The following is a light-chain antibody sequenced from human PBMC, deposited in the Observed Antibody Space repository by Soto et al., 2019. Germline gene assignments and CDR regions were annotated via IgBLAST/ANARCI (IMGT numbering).Light chain of an antibody. J-gene: IGKJ4*01. CDR2: KAS. CDR3: QQYNSYSPLT. Sequence: DIQMTQSPSTLSASVGYRVTITCRASQSISTWLAWYQQKPGKAPKLLIYKASGLESGVPSRFSGSGSGTDFTLTISSLQPDDFATYYCQQYNSYSPLTFGGGTTGDIK. CDR1: QSISTW. V-gene: IGKV1-5*03.